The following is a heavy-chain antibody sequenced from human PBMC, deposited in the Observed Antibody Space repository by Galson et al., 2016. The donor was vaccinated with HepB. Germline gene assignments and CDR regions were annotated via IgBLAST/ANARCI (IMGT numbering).Heavy chain of an antibody. D-gene: IGHD3/OR15-3a*01. V-gene: IGHV3-66*01. CDR1: GVTVSNNF. CDR3: ARDTWTWT. J-gene: IGHJ1*01. CDR2: IYSGGDT. Sequence: LRLSCAASGVTVSNNFISWVRQAPGRGLQWVSVIYSGGDTYYTDSVKGRFTISRDSSKNTVYLQMNSLRVDDTAVYYCARDTWTWTGGQGTLVTVSS.